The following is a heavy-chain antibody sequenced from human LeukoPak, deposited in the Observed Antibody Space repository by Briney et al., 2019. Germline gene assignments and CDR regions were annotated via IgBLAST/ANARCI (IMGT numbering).Heavy chain of an antibody. D-gene: IGHD7-27*01. Sequence: GGSLRLSCAASGFTFSTYAMSWVRRAPGKGLEWVSYISNSGSTIYYADSVKGRFTISRDNAKNSLYLQMNSLRAEDTAVYYCARIVSSHWDTWGQGTLVTVSS. CDR3: ARIVSSHWDT. V-gene: IGHV3-11*01. CDR2: ISNSGSTI. CDR1: GFTFSTYA. J-gene: IGHJ5*02.